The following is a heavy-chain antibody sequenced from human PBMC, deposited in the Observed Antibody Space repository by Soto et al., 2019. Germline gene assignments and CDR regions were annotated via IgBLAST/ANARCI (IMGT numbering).Heavy chain of an antibody. V-gene: IGHV1-18*01. Sequence: ASVKVSCKASGYTFTSYGISWVRQAPGQGLEWMGWISAYNGNTNYAQKLQGRVTMTTDTSTSTAYMELRSLRSDDTAVYYCARSGSSTSYYCYGMDVWGQGTTVTVSS. D-gene: IGHD1-26*01. CDR3: ARSGSSTSYYCYGMDV. CDR1: GYTFTSYG. J-gene: IGHJ6*02. CDR2: ISAYNGNT.